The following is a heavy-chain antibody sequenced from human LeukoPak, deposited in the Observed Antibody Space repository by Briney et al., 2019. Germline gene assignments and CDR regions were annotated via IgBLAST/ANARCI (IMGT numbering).Heavy chain of an antibody. CDR1: GGTFSSYA. J-gene: IGHJ6*03. D-gene: IGHD6-6*01. CDR2: IIPIFGTA. V-gene: IGHV1-69*05. Sequence: RAPVKVSCKASGGTFSSYAISWVRQAPGQGLEWMGGIIPIFGTANYAQKFQGRVTITTDESTSTAYMELSSLRSEDTAVYYCARVRYSSSSNYYYYMDVWGKGTTVTVSS. CDR3: ARVRYSSSSNYYYYMDV.